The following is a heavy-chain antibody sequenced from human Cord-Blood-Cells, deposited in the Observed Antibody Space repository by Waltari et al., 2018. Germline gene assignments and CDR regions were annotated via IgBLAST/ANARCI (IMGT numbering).Heavy chain of an antibody. J-gene: IGHJ4*02. CDR1: GYSFTSYW. V-gene: IGHV5-51*01. CDR2: ISPGEPAT. CDR3: ARLRPIGPGDY. Sequence: EVQRVQSGAEVKKPGESLKISCTASGYSFTSYWIAWVRQMHRKDLQWMGVISPGEPATRYSQSFQGQLTISADQSIRTAYLQWSSLHASDTAMYYCARLRPIGPGDYWGQGTLVPVSS.